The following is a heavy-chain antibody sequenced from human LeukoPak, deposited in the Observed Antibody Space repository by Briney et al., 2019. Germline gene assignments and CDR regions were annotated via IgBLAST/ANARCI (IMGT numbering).Heavy chain of an antibody. V-gene: IGHV3-11*04. CDR2: ISSSGSTI. J-gene: IGHJ6*02. D-gene: IGHD3-22*01. Sequence: GGSLRLSCAASGFTFSDYYMSWIRQAPGKGLEWVSYISSSGSTIYYADSVKGRFTISRDNAKNSLYLQMNSLRAEDTAVYYCARDRPNYYDSSGYYYYYGMDVWGQGTTVTVSS. CDR1: GFTFSDYY. CDR3: ARDRPNYYDSSGYYYYYGMDV.